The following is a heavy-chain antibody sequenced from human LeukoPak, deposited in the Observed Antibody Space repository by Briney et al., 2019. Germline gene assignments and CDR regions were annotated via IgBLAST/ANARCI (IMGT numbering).Heavy chain of an antibody. CDR1: GYSSTTYY. Sequence: GASVKVSCKASGYSSTTYYMHWVRQAPGQGLEWMGIIKPSGGSTSYAQKFQDRVTMTRDTSMSTVYMELSSLRSEDTAVYYCARVHDSDWYFDYWGQGTLVTVSS. J-gene: IGHJ4*02. V-gene: IGHV1-46*01. D-gene: IGHD6-19*01. CDR2: IKPSGGST. CDR3: ARVHDSDWYFDY.